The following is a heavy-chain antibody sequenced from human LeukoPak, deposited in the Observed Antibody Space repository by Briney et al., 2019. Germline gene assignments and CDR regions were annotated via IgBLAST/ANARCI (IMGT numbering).Heavy chain of an antibody. CDR2: IYYSGNT. CDR1: GGSISDYN. J-gene: IGHJ5*02. V-gene: IGHV4-59*01. Sequence: PSGTLSLTCTVSGGSISDYNWSWVRQPPGKGLEWIGYIYYSGNTNYNPSLKSRVAISVDTSKNQFSLRLSSVTAADTAVYLCARVSCTTTSCPGWFDPWGQGTLVTVSS. D-gene: IGHD2-2*01. CDR3: ARVSCTTTSCPGWFDP.